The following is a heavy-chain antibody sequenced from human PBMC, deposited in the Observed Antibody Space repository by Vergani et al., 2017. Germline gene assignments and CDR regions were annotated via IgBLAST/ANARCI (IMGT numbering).Heavy chain of an antibody. CDR2: ITTASTNI. D-gene: IGHD1-26*01. CDR1: GFTFTAHG. Sequence: EVQLLESGGGSAQPGESLRLSCVASGFTFTAHGLNWLRQAPGKGLEWVSSITTASTNIYYADSVAGRFTTSRDDAKSSLYLHLTSLRVEDTAIYYCAREVVGASPDYWGQGTLVAVSS. J-gene: IGHJ4*02. V-gene: IGHV3-21*06. CDR3: AREVVGASPDY.